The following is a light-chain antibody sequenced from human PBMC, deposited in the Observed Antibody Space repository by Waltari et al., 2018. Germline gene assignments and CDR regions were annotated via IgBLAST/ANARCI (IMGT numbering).Light chain of an antibody. J-gene: IGKJ4*01. CDR2: VAS. CDR3: LHLSNFPLS. Sequence: DIQLTHSPSLLSASVRDSVTITCRAKQVISTHLARYQQKPGNAPKLLIYVASTLQSPIPSRFSGSGSGTEFTLTIDSLQPEDFATYYCLHLSNFPLSFGGGTKVELK. CDR1: QVISTH. V-gene: IGKV1-9*01.